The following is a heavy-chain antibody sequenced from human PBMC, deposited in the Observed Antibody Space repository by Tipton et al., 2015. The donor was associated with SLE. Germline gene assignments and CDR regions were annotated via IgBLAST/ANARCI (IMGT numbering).Heavy chain of an antibody. Sequence: TLSLTCAVSGGSISSGGYSWSWIRQPPGKGLEWIGYIYHSGSTYYNPSLKSRVTISVDRSKNQFSLKLSSVTAADTAVYYCAGTYYDFWSGHRNYFDYWGQGTLVTVSS. J-gene: IGHJ4*02. V-gene: IGHV4-30-2*01. CDR2: IYHSGST. CDR3: AGTYYDFWSGHRNYFDY. D-gene: IGHD3-3*01. CDR1: GGSISSGGYS.